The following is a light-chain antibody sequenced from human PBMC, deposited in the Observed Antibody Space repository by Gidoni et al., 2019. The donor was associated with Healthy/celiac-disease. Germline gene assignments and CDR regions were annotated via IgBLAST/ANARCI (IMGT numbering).Light chain of an antibody. CDR2: EVS. Sequence: QSAQTQPASVSGSPGQPITISCTGTSSVVGGYNYVSWYQQHPGKARKLVIYEVSNRPSGVSSRFAGYKSGNTASLTISALQAEDEAEYYFSSYTSSSTFFGTGTKVTVL. J-gene: IGLJ1*01. CDR3: SSYTSSSTF. CDR1: SSVVGGYNY. V-gene: IGLV2-14*01.